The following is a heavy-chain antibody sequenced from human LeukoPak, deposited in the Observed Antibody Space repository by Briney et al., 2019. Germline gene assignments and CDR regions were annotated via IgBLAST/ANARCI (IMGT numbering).Heavy chain of an antibody. CDR3: ARDLYYYDSSGYYDY. CDR1: GFTFSSYA. V-gene: IGHV3-30-3*01. J-gene: IGHJ4*02. D-gene: IGHD3-22*01. Sequence: PGGSLRLSCAASGFTFSSYAMHWVRQAPGKGLEWVAVISYDGGNKYYADSVKGRFTISRDNSKNTLYLQMNSLRAEDTAVYYCARDLYYYDSSGYYDYWGQGTLVTVSS. CDR2: ISYDGGNK.